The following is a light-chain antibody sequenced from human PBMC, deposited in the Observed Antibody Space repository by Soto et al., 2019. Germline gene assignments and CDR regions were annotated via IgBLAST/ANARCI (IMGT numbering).Light chain of an antibody. CDR2: EVS. J-gene: IGLJ1*01. CDR3: SSYAGSNNSVV. V-gene: IGLV2-8*01. Sequence: QSVLTQPPSASGSPGQSVTISCTGTSSDVGGYNYVSWYQQHPGKAPKLMIYEVSKRPSGVPDRFSGSKSGNTASLTVSGLHAEDEADYYCSSYAGSNNSVVFATGTKLTVL. CDR1: SSDVGGYNY.